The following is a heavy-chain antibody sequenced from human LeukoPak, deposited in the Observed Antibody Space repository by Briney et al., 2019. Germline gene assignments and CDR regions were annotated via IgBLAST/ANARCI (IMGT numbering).Heavy chain of an antibody. CDR2: LHTNYNT. J-gene: IGHJ4*02. Sequence: SGGSLRLACLASGFSVNNDYMSWVRQAPGKGLEWVSVLHTNYNTYYADSVKGRFTISRDNPKNTLYLQMNSLRVEDTAVYYCARDRPYGGLNGFDYWGQGTLVTVSS. V-gene: IGHV3-53*01. D-gene: IGHD4/OR15-4a*01. CDR3: ARDRPYGGLNGFDY. CDR1: GFSVNNDY.